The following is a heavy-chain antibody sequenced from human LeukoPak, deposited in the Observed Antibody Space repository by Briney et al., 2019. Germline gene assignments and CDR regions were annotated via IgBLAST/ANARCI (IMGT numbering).Heavy chain of an antibody. CDR1: GYSISSGYY. CDR2: IYHSGST. J-gene: IGHJ4*02. CDR3: ARLVVSSWYHEVLLGRDY. Sequence: SETLSLTCTVSGYSISSGYYWGWIRQPPGKGLEWIGSIYHSGSTYYKPSLKSRVTISVDTSKSQISLKLSSVTAADTAVYYCARLVVSSWYHEVLLGRDYWGQGTLVIVSS. D-gene: IGHD6-13*01. V-gene: IGHV4-38-2*02.